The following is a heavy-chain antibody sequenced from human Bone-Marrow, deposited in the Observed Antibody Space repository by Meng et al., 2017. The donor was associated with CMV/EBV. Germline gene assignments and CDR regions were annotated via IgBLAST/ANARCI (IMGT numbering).Heavy chain of an antibody. D-gene: IGHD1-1*01. J-gene: IGHJ4*02. CDR2: IRGRSNGYTA. V-gene: IGHV3-72*01. CDR1: GFTFSNYY. CDR3: TRDWNGSPDY. Sequence: AASGFTFSNYYMDWVRQAPGKGLEWVGRIRGRSNGYTAEYGASVKGRFTISRDDSKASMDLQMNSLKTEDTAVYFCTRDWNGSPDYWGQGTLVTVSS.